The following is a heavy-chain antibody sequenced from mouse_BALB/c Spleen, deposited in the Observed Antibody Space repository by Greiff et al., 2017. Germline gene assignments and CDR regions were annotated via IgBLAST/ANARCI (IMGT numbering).Heavy chain of an antibody. CDR3: ARDGIFYAY. J-gene: IGHJ3*01. Sequence: EVQRVESGGGLVQPGGSLKLSCAASGFTFSSYGMSWVRQTPDKRLELVATINSNGGSTYYPDSVKGRFTISRDNAKNTLYLQMSSLKSEDTAMYYCARDGIFYAYWGQGTLVTVSA. CDR2: INSNGGST. V-gene: IGHV5-6-3*01. CDR1: GFTFSSYG.